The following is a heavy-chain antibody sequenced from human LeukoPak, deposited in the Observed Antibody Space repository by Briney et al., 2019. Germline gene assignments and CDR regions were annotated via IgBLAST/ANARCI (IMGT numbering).Heavy chain of an antibody. CDR3: AREDLVGAPFDI. J-gene: IGHJ3*02. D-gene: IGHD1-26*01. V-gene: IGHV3-30*04. Sequence: PGRSLRLFCGACGFTFSSYAMHGVRQAPGKGREGVAVISYDGSNKYYADSVKGRFTISRDNSKNTLYLQMNSLRAEDTAVYYCAREDLVGAPFDIWGQGTMVTVSS. CDR1: GFTFSSYA. CDR2: ISYDGSNK.